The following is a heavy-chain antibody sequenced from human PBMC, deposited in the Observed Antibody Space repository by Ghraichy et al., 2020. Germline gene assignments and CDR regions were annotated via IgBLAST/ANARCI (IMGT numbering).Heavy chain of an antibody. CDR3: AREGVPQSWWQPPNWYFDL. D-gene: IGHD2-15*01. Sequence: GGSLRLSCAASGFTFSSYSMNWVRQAPGKGLEWVSSISSSSSYIYYADSVKGRFTISRDNAKNSLYLQMNSLRAEDTAVYYCAREGVPQSWWQPPNWYFDLWGRGTLVTVSS. V-gene: IGHV3-21*01. CDR1: GFTFSSYS. J-gene: IGHJ2*01. CDR2: ISSSSSYI.